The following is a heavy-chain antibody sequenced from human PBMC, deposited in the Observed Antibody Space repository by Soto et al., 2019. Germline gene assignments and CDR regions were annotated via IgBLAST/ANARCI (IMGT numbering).Heavy chain of an antibody. J-gene: IGHJ4*02. V-gene: IGHV3-49*03. CDR2: IRSKAYGGTT. Sequence: PGGSLRLSCSASGFTFGDYAMSWFRQAPGKGLEWLGFIRSKAYGGTTEYAASVKGRFTISRDDSKSIAYLQMNSLKTEDTAMYYCTRDDIWFGELRYDYWGQGTLVTVSS. D-gene: IGHD3-10*01. CDR3: TRDDIWFGELRYDY. CDR1: GFTFGDYA.